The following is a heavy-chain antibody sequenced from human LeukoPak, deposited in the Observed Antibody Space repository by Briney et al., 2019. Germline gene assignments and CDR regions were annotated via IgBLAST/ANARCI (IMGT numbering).Heavy chain of an antibody. CDR2: IRGSGGST. Sequence: PRGSLRLSCAASGFTLSSYAMSSVRQAPGEWLEWVPAIRGSGGSTYYADTVKGRFTNPRDNSKNTLYLPMNSLTAEDTAVYYCAKASVVNDYWGQGTLVTVSS. CDR1: GFTLSSYA. D-gene: IGHD4-23*01. CDR3: AKASVVNDY. J-gene: IGHJ4*02. V-gene: IGHV3-23*01.